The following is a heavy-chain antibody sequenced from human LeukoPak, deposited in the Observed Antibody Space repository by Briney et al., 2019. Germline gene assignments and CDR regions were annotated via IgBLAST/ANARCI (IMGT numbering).Heavy chain of an antibody. V-gene: IGHV4-4*02. Sequence: RASETLSLTCAVSGGSISSSNWWSWVRQPPGKGLEWIGEIYHSGSTNYNPSLKSRVTISVDKSKNQFSLKLSSVTAADTAVYYCAREVLGYCSSTSCYGQTGGFDYWGQGTLVTVSS. CDR3: AREVLGYCSSTSCYGQTGGFDY. J-gene: IGHJ4*02. D-gene: IGHD2-2*01. CDR1: GGSISSSNW. CDR2: IYHSGST.